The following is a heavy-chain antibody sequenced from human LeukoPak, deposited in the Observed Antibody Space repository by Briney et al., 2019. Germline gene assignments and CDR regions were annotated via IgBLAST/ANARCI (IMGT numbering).Heavy chain of an antibody. CDR2: ISSSNSFI. Sequence: GSLRLSCAASGFTFSIYTMNWVRQAPGKGLEWVSSISSSNSFIYYADSVKGRFTISRDNAKNSLYLQMNSLRAEDTAVYYCARAGGIAADAFDIWGQGTMVTVSS. J-gene: IGHJ3*02. CDR3: ARAGGIAADAFDI. D-gene: IGHD1-1*01. V-gene: IGHV3-21*01. CDR1: GFTFSIYT.